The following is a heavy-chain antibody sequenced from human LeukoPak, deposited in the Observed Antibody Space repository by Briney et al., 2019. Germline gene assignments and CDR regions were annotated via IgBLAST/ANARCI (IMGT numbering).Heavy chain of an antibody. CDR2: ISSISSYM. J-gene: IGHJ4*02. D-gene: IGHD4-17*01. V-gene: IGHV3-21*01. Sequence: GGSLRLSCAASGFTFSTYSINWVRQARGKGLECVSSISSISSYMYYADSVKGRFIISRDNAKNSLYLQMNSLRAEDTAVYYCARDGYGDYAFDYWGQGTLVAVSS. CDR3: ARDGYGDYAFDY. CDR1: GFTFSTYS.